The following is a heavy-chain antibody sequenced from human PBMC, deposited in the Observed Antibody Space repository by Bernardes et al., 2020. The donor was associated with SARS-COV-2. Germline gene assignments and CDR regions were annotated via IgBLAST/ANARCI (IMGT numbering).Heavy chain of an antibody. D-gene: IGHD2-15*01. Sequence: ASVKVSCKASGYTFTSYGISWVRQAPGRGLEWMGWISAYNGNTNYAQKLQGRVTMTTDTSTSTAYMELRSLRSDDTAVYYCARDELLGSSSPIDYWGQGTLVTVSS. CDR3: ARDELLGSSSPIDY. CDR1: GYTFTSYG. J-gene: IGHJ4*02. CDR2: ISAYNGNT. V-gene: IGHV1-18*01.